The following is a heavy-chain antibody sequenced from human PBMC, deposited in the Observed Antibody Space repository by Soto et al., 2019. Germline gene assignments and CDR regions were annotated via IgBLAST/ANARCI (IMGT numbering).Heavy chain of an antibody. CDR2: IYTKERT. J-gene: IGHJ5*02. V-gene: IGHV4-4*07. Sequence: PSETLSLTCTCSVCSISNYYCSLIRQPSGKGLEWIGRIYTKERTNYNLSFRNRVTISVDTSKNQFSLKLDAVTAADTAVYYCARDDYKEGGNNWLEHWGKGNLVTVS. CDR3: ARDDYKEGGNNWLEH. D-gene: IGHD3-16*01. CDR1: VCSISNYY.